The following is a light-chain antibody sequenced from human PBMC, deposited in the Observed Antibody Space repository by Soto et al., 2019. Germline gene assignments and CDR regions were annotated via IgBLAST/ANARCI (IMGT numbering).Light chain of an antibody. J-gene: IGLJ2*01. CDR2: DNY. CDR3: GAWDTSLRAVV. Sequence: QSVLTQPPSVSAAPGQKVIISCSGNSSNIGKNYVFWYQQFPGTATKLLIYDNYKRPSGIPDRFSVSKSGASATLAITGLHTGDEADYYCGAWDTSLRAVVFGGGTKLTVL. CDR1: SSNIGKNY. V-gene: IGLV1-51*01.